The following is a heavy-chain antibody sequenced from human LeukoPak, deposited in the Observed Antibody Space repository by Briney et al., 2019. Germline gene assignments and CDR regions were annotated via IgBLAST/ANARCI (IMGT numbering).Heavy chain of an antibody. J-gene: IGHJ6*03. CDR2: IYTSGST. D-gene: IGHD1-14*01. Sequence: SETLSLTCTVSRGSISSYSWSWIRQPAGKGVEWIGRIYTSGSTNYNPSLKSRVTMSVDTSKNQFSLKLSSVTAADTAVYYCARGNPYYYYYMDVWGKGTTVTVSS. CDR3: ARGNPYYYYYMDV. V-gene: IGHV4-4*07. CDR1: RGSISSYS.